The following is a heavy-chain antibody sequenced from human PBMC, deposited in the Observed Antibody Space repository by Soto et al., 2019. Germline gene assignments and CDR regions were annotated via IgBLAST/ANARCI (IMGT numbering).Heavy chain of an antibody. CDR3: ATDPQVRINLRHKQDHFDY. J-gene: IGHJ4*02. V-gene: IGHV3-21*01. CDR2: ISSSSSYI. D-gene: IGHD2-15*01. CDR1: GFTFSSYS. Sequence: PGGSLRLSCAASGFTFSSYSMNWVRQAPGKGLEWVSSISSSSSYIYYADSVKGRFTISRDNAKNSLYLQMNSLRAEDTAVYYCATDPQVRINLRHKQDHFDYWGQGTLVTVSS.